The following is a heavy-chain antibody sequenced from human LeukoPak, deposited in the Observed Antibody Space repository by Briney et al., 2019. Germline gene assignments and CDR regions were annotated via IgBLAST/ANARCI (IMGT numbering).Heavy chain of an antibody. J-gene: IGHJ4*01. CDR3: ARRGGDRTSSQDFDY. D-gene: IGHD3-16*01. CDR2: IHPSGST. Sequence: SETLSLTCTVSGGSFSDFYWNWIRQSPGKGLDWIGYIHPSGSTDYNPSLKSRVTMSVDTSKNQFSLRLSSVTAADTAVYYCARRGGDRTSSQDFDYWGQGTLVTVSS. CDR1: GGSFSDFY. V-gene: IGHV4-4*09.